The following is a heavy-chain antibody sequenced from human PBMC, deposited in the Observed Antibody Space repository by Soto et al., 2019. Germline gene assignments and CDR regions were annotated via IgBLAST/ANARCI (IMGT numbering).Heavy chain of an antibody. D-gene: IGHD3-10*01. Sequence: ASVKVSCKVSGYTLTELSMHWVRQAPGKRNERMGGFDPEDGETIYAQKFQGRVTMTEDTFTDTAYMELSSLRSEDTALYYCATLLGYYGSGQGFDYWGQGTLVTVSS. CDR2: FDPEDGET. J-gene: IGHJ4*02. CDR3: ATLLGYYGSGQGFDY. V-gene: IGHV1-24*01. CDR1: GYTLTELS.